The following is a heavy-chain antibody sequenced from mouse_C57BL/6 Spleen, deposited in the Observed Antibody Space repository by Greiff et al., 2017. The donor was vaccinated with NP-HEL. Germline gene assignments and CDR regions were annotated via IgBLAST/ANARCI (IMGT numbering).Heavy chain of an antibody. D-gene: IGHD1-1*01. CDR1: GYTFTSYW. V-gene: IGHV1-69*01. CDR3: ARGDGSSSYYFDY. Sequence: QVQLQQPGAELVLPGASVKLSCKASGYTFTSYWMHWVKQRPGQGLEWIGEIDPSDSYTNYNQKFKGKSTFTVDKSSSTAYMQLSSLTSEDSAVYYCARGDGSSSYYFDYWGQGTTLTVSS. CDR2: IDPSDSYT. J-gene: IGHJ2*01.